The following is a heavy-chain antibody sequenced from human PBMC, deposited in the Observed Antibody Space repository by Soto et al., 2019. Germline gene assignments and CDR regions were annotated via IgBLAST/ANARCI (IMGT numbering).Heavy chain of an antibody. CDR3: SKCDPGPIFRMIWDVMYG. D-gene: IGHD3-3*01. CDR2: ISGSCGST. V-gene: IGHV3-23*01. CDR1: GLSVSHYP. Sequence: GPLRLWGAGSGLSVSHYPTNWVRPTPGKGLEWVSAISGSCGSTKHTACVTGRFIISRDNSKNPLYLRMTNLKAGDTAIYDCSKCDPGPIFRMIWDVMYGWGQGTTVTVSS. J-gene: IGHJ6*02.